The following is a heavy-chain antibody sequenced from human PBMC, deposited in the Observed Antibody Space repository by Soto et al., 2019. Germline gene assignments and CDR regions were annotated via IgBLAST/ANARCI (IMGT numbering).Heavy chain of an antibody. CDR3: ARGARRITIFGVVLPRMDV. CDR2: INHSGST. V-gene: IGHV4-34*01. J-gene: IGHJ6*02. Sequence: SETLSLTCAVYGGSFSGYYWSWIRQPPGKGLEWIGEINHSGSTNYNPSLKSRVTISVDTSKNQFSLKLSSVTAADTAVYYCARGARRITIFGVVLPRMDVWGQGTTVTVSS. D-gene: IGHD3-3*01. CDR1: GGSFSGYY.